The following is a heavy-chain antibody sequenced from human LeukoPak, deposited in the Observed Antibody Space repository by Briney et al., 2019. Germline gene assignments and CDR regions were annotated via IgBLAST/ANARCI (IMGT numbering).Heavy chain of an antibody. J-gene: IGHJ3*02. V-gene: IGHV3-30-3*01. CDR1: GFTFSSYA. CDR3: AKDQGAFDI. CDR2: ISHDGSNK. Sequence: GGSLRLSCAASGFTFSSYAMHWVRQAPGKGLEWVAVISHDGSNKYYADSVKGRFTISRDNSKNTLYLQMNSLRAEDTAVYYCAKDQGAFDIWGQGTMVTVSS.